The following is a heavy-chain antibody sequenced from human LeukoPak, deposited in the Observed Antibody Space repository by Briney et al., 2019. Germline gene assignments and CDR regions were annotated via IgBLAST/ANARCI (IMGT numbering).Heavy chain of an antibody. CDR3: TSQYSRGMDV. D-gene: IGHD2-21*01. V-gene: IGHV1-18*01. J-gene: IGHJ6*02. Sequence: ASVKVSCKASGYTFTSYGISWVRQAPGQGLEWMGWISAYNGNTNYAKKLQGRVTMTTDTSTSTAYMELRSLISDDTAVYYCTSQYSRGMDVWGQGTTVTVSS. CDR2: ISAYNGNT. CDR1: GYTFTSYG.